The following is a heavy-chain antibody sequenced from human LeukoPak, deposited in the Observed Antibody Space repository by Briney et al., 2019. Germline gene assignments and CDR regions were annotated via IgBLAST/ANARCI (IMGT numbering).Heavy chain of an antibody. CDR2: ISSSSSYT. CDR1: GFTFSDYY. V-gene: IGHV3-11*06. D-gene: IGHD3-16*01. J-gene: IGHJ4*02. Sequence: GRSLRLSCAASGFTFSDYYMSWIRQAPGKWLEWVSYISSSSSYTNYADSVKGRFTISRDNAKNSLFLQVNSLRGDDTAVYYCVRDYAWAFDFWGQGARVTVSS. CDR3: VRDYAWAFDF.